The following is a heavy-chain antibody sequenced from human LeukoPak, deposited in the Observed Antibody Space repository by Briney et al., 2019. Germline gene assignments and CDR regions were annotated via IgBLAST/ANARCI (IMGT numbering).Heavy chain of an antibody. Sequence: PGGSLRLSCAASGFTFSSYAMHWVRQAPGKGLEWVAVISYDGSNKYYADSVKGRFTISRDNAKNSLYLQMNSLRAEDTALYYCAKDISLLWFGEGNWFDPWGQGTLVTVSS. CDR2: ISYDGSNK. V-gene: IGHV3-30-3*01. CDR3: AKDISLLWFGEGNWFDP. J-gene: IGHJ5*02. CDR1: GFTFSSYA. D-gene: IGHD3-10*01.